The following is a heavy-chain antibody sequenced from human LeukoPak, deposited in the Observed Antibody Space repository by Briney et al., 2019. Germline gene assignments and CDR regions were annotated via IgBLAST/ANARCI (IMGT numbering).Heavy chain of an antibody. Sequence: GGSLRLSCAASGFTFSSYAMSWVRQAPGKGLEWVSAISGSGSSTYYADSVKGRFTISRDNSKNTLYLQMNSLRAEDTAVYYCAKDPKGTLYCSGGSCYSGWFDPWGREPWSPSPQ. CDR3: AKDPKGTLYCSGGSCYSGWFDP. V-gene: IGHV3-23*01. J-gene: IGHJ5*02. CDR1: GFTFSSYA. D-gene: IGHD2-15*01. CDR2: ISGSGSST.